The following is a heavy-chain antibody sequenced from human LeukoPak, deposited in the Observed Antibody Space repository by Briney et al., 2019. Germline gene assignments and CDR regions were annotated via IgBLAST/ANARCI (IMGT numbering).Heavy chain of an antibody. D-gene: IGHD2/OR15-2a*01. V-gene: IGHV4-59*08. CDR2: IYNVGST. J-gene: IGHJ5*02. CDR1: RFTLSNYW. CDR3: ARRVVSIRTITFDNWFAP. Sequence: PGGSLRLSCAASRFTLSNYWMSWVRQAPGKGLEWIGYIYNVGSTYYNPSLKNRVSISADSSKNQFSLRLSSVTAADTAVYYCARRVVSIRTITFDNWFAPWGQGTLVTVSS.